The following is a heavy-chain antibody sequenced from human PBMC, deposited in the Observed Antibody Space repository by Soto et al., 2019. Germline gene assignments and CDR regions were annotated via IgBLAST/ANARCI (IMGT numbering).Heavy chain of an antibody. CDR1: GGSLSSYY. J-gene: IGHJ6*02. CDR2: VYYSGNT. D-gene: IGHD3-9*01. Sequence: SETLSLTCTVSGGSLSSYYWTWIRQPPGKGLEWIGYVYYSGNTNYNPSLKSRVTISVDTSKNQFSLKLSSVTAADTAVYYCARDRGILRYFDWLEDYYYGMDVWGQGTTVTVSS. V-gene: IGHV4-59*01. CDR3: ARDRGILRYFDWLEDYYYGMDV.